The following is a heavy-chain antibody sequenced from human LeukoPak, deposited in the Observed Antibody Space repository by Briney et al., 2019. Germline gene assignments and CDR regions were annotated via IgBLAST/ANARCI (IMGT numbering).Heavy chain of an antibody. CDR1: GFTFSSYG. J-gene: IGHJ4*02. CDR2: ISYDGSNK. Sequence: GGSLRLSCAASGFTFSSYGMHWVRQAPGKGLEWVAVISYDGSNKYYADSVKGRFTISRDNSKNTLYLQMNSLRAEDTAVYYCAKGNYDSSGYPGYWGQGTLVTVSS. CDR3: AKGNYDSSGYPGY. D-gene: IGHD3-22*01. V-gene: IGHV3-30*18.